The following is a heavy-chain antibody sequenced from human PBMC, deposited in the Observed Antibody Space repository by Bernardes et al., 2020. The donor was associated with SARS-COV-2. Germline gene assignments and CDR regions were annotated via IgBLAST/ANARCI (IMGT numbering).Heavy chain of an antibody. CDR3: AKDLYQLPSGSYYYGMDV. V-gene: IGHV3-23*01. Sequence: SLRLPCAASGFTFSSYAMSWVRQAPGKGLEWVSAISGSGGSTYYADSVKGRFTISRDNSKNTLYLQMNSLRAEDTAVYYCAKDLYQLPSGSYYYGMDVWGQGTTVTVSS. CDR2: ISGSGGST. J-gene: IGHJ6*02. D-gene: IGHD2-2*01. CDR1: GFTFSSYA.